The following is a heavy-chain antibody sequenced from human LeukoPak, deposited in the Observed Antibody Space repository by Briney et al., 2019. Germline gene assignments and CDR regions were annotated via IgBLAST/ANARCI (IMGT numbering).Heavy chain of an antibody. CDR3: ARVLDTPRYIAAPFDI. CDR2: FDPEDGET. CDR1: GYTLTELS. J-gene: IGHJ3*02. D-gene: IGHD6-13*01. Sequence: ASVKVSCKVSGYTLTELSMHWVRQAPGKGLEWMGGFDPEDGETIYAQKFQGRVTMTEDTSTDTAYMELSSLRSEDTAVYYCARVLDTPRYIAAPFDIWGQGTMVTVSS. V-gene: IGHV1-24*01.